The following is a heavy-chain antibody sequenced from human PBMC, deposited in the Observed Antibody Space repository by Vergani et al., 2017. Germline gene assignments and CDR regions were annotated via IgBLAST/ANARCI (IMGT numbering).Heavy chain of an antibody. CDR3: GRYPDSSSWHNYYGIDD. CDR2: IYYSWST. CDR1: GGSISSHY. J-gene: IGHJ6*02. Sequence: QVQLQESGPGLVKPSETLSLTCTVSGGSISSHYWSWIRQPPGKGLEWIGYIYYSWSTNYNPSLKSRVTISVATSKNQFSLKLSSGTAADPAVYYWGRYPDSSSWHNYYGIDDWGQGTTVTVSS. V-gene: IGHV4-59*11. D-gene: IGHD6-13*01.